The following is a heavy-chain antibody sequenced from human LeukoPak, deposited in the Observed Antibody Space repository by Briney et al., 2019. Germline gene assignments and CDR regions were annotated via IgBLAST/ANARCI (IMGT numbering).Heavy chain of an antibody. CDR2: ISGSGGST. CDR3: ARDMSSAY. J-gene: IGHJ4*02. Sequence: GGSLRLSCAASGFTSSTYDMSWVRQAPGKGLERVSGISGSGGSTYYADSVKGRFTISRDNSKNTLYLQMNSLRGEDTAVYYCARDMSSAYWGQGTLVTVSS. D-gene: IGHD3-10*02. CDR1: GFTSSTYD. V-gene: IGHV3-23*01.